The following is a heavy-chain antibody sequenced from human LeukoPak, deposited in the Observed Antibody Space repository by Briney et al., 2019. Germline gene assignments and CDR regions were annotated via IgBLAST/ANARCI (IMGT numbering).Heavy chain of an antibody. Sequence: ASVKVSCKASGGTFSSYAISWVRQAPGQGLEWMGGIIPIFGTANYAQKFQGRVTITTDESTSTAYMELSSLRSEDTAVYYCARVHPNPATVGGAFDIWGQGTMVTVSS. V-gene: IGHV1-69*05. CDR3: ARVHPNPATVGGAFDI. CDR1: GGTFSSYA. J-gene: IGHJ3*02. D-gene: IGHD1-26*01. CDR2: IIPIFGTA.